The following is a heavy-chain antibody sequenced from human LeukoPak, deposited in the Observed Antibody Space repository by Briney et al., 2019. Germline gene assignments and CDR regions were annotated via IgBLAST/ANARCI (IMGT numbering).Heavy chain of an antibody. J-gene: IGHJ4*02. V-gene: IGHV3-23*01. CDR1: GFSFGSHD. CDR3: VKGGRICSSSTCRVDY. CDR2: IRNSGAVT. D-gene: IGHD2-2*01. Sequence: PGGSLRLSCAASGFSFGSHDMSWVRQAPGKGLEWVSVIRNSGAVTHYADSVEGRFTISRDKSNNMLYLQMDNLSAEDTAIYYCVKGGRICSSSTCRVDYWGQGTLVTVSS.